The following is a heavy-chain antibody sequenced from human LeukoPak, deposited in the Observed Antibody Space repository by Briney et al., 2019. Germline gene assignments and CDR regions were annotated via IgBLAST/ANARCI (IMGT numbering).Heavy chain of an antibody. CDR3: ARECIEWAAAGDYYYYYGMDV. J-gene: IGHJ6*02. CDR2: IWYDGSNK. Sequence: GGSLRLSCAASGFTFSSYGMHWVRQAPGKGLEWEAVIWYDGSNKYYADSVKGRFTISRDNSKNTLYLQMNSLRAEDTAVYYCARECIEWAAAGDYYYYYGMDVWGQGTTVTVSS. V-gene: IGHV3-33*01. CDR1: GFTFSSYG. D-gene: IGHD6-13*01.